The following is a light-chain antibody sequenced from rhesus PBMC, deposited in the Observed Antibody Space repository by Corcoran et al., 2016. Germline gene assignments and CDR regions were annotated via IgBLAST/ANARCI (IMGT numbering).Light chain of an antibody. J-gene: IGKJ1*01. V-gene: IGKV1-21*01. Sequence: DIQMTQSPSSLSASVGDRVNMTCRASPGISIWLAWYQQKPGKAPKLLIYKASTLQSGVPSRLSGSGSGTEFTLTIDSLQPEDFATYYWPQHDSAPPPFCQGTKVEIK. CDR1: PGISIW. CDR2: KAS. CDR3: PQHDSAPPP.